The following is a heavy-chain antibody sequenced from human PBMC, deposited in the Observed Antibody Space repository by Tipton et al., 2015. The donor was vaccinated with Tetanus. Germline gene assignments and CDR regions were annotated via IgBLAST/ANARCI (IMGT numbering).Heavy chain of an antibody. CDR2: IYYSGST. CDR1: GGSISSGGYY. CDR3: ARGLPREPWYFDY. D-gene: IGHD1-26*01. J-gene: IGHJ4*02. Sequence: TLSLTCTVSGGSISSGGYYWSWIRQHPGKGLEWIGYIYYSGSTYYNPSLKSRLTISVDTSKNQFSLSLTSVTAADTAVYYCARGLPREPWYFDYWGQGMQVTVSS. V-gene: IGHV4-31*03.